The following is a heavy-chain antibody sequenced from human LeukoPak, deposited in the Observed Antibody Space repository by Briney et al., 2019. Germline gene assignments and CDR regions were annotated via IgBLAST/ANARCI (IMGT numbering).Heavy chain of an antibody. D-gene: IGHD2-15*01. CDR2: ISACNGNT. V-gene: IGHV1-18*01. CDR1: GYTFTSYG. Sequence: ASVKVSCKASGYTFTSYGISWVRQAPGQGLEWMGWISACNGNTNYAQKFQGRVTITADESTSTAYMELSSLRSEDTAVYYCARLPPLGYCSGGSCYPNWFDPWGQGTLVTVSS. CDR3: ARLPPLGYCSGGSCYPNWFDP. J-gene: IGHJ5*02.